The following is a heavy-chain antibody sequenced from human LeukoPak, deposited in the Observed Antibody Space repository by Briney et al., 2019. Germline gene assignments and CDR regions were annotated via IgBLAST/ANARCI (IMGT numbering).Heavy chain of an antibody. V-gene: IGHV5-51*01. Sequence: GESLKISCKGSGYTFTNYWIGWVRQMPGKGLEWMGIIYPGDSDTRYSPSFQGQATISVDKSISTAFLQWSSLKASDTATYYCARGGQGWRDFHYWGQGTLVTVSS. J-gene: IGHJ4*02. CDR1: GYTFTNYW. CDR2: IYPGDSDT. CDR3: ARGGQGWRDFHY. D-gene: IGHD6-19*01.